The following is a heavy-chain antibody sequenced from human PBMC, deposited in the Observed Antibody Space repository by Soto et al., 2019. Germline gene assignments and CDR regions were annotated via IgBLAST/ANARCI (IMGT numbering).Heavy chain of an antibody. J-gene: IGHJ4*02. V-gene: IGHV5-51*01. CDR2: IYPGDSDT. D-gene: IGHD6-19*01. CDR3: ARRLSTGWFFDF. Sequence: GESLKISCKGSGYSFTSYWIGWVRQMPGKGLEWMGIIYPGDSDTRYRPSFQGQVAFSADKSISTAYLQWSGLKASDTAIYYCARRLSTGWFFDFWGQGTLVTVSS. CDR1: GYSFTSYW.